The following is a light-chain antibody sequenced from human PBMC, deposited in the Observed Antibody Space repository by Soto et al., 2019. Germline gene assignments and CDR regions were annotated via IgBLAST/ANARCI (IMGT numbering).Light chain of an antibody. Sequence: ETVMTQSPATLSVSPGERATLSCRASQSVSSALAWFQQKPGQAPRLLIYGASTRATGIPARFSGSGSGTEFTLTISSLQSEDFAVYYCQQYSNWPLTFGQGTKVDIK. CDR3: QQYSNWPLT. V-gene: IGKV3D-15*01. J-gene: IGKJ1*01. CDR1: QSVSSA. CDR2: GAS.